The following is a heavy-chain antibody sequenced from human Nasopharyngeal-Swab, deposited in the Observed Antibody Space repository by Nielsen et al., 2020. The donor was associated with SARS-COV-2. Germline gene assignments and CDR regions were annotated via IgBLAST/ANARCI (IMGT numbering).Heavy chain of an antibody. CDR1: GGSFSGYY. Sequence: GSLRLSCAVYGGSFSGYYWSWIRQPPGKGLEWIGEINHSGSTNYNPSLKSRATISVDTSKNQFSLKLSSVTAADTAVYYCARTDIVVVPAATTPRKDGMDVWGQGTTVTVSS. V-gene: IGHV4-34*01. CDR2: INHSGST. D-gene: IGHD2-2*01. CDR3: ARTDIVVVPAATTPRKDGMDV. J-gene: IGHJ6*02.